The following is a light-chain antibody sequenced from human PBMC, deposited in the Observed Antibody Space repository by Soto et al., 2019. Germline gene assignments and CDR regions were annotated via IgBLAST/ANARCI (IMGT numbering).Light chain of an antibody. CDR2: GSN. CDR1: DSNIGNNY. V-gene: IGLV1-51*01. CDR3: GTWDTSLRAGYV. Sequence: QSVLTQPPSVSAAPGQRVTISCSGSDSNIGNNYVSWYQHLPGTAPKLLIYGSNKRPSGIPDRFSGSKSGTSATLGITGLQTGDEADYYCGTWDTSLRAGYVFGTGTKVTAL. J-gene: IGLJ1*01.